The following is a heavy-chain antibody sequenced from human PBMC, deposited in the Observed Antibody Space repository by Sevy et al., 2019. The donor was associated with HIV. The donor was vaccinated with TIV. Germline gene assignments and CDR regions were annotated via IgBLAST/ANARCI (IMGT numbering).Heavy chain of an antibody. CDR1: GGSISSSSYY. Sequence: WETLSLTCTVSGGSISSSSYYWGSIRQPPVKGLEWIGGIYYSGSTYYNPSLKSRVTISVDTSKNQFSLKLSSVTAADQAVYYCARHGTALAQGPRSGMDVWGQGTTVTVSS. J-gene: IGHJ6*02. D-gene: IGHD5-18*01. CDR2: IYYSGST. V-gene: IGHV4-39*01. CDR3: ARHGTALAQGPRSGMDV.